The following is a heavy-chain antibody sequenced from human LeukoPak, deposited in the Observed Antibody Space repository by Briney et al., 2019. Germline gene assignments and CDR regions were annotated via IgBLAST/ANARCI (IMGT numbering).Heavy chain of an antibody. CDR1: GYTFTIYG. V-gene: IGHV1-18*01. CDR3: ARDSSSWYGGVPFDY. J-gene: IGHJ4*02. D-gene: IGHD6-13*01. CDR2: ISAYNGNT. Sequence: ASVNVSCKASGYTFTIYGISWVRQAPGQGLEWMGWISAYNGNTNYSQKLQGRVTMTTDTSTSTAYMELRSLRSDDTAVYYCARDSSSWYGGVPFDYWGQGTLVTVSS.